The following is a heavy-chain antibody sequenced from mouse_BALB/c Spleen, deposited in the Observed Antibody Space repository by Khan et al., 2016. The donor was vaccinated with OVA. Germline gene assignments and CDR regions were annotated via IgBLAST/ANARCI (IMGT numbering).Heavy chain of an antibody. CDR2: INTYTGEP. Sequence: QIQLVQSGPELKKPGETVKISCKASGYTFTNYGMNWVKQSPGKALKWMGWINTYTGEPTYADDFKGRFAFSLETSANTAYLQINNLKNEDTATYFCARAPYCACTLEHWGQGTSVTVSS. CDR1: GYTFTNYG. D-gene: IGHD2-10*01. J-gene: IGHJ4*01. V-gene: IGHV9-3-1*01. CDR3: ARAPYCACTLEH.